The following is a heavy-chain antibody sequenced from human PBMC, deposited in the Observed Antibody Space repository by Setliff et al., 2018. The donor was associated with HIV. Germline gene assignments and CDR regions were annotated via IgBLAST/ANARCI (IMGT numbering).Heavy chain of an antibody. Sequence: PSETLSLTCAVFGGSFTDIGGSFTDYYWIWIRQPPGKGLEWIGEINHSGSTHYNPSLKSRFTISVDTSKNQFSLTMTSVTAADTAVYYCARGRDWAKTGDFWGQGALVTVSS. CDR2: INHSGST. CDR3: ARGRDWAKTGDF. CDR1: GGSFTDIGGSFTDYY. D-gene: IGHD3-9*01. J-gene: IGHJ4*02. V-gene: IGHV4-34*01.